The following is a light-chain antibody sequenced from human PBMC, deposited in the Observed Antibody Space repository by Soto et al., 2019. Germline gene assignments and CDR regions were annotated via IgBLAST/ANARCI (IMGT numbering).Light chain of an antibody. CDR3: SSYAGTNNVI. V-gene: IGLV2-11*01. CDR1: SSDVGGYYY. CDR2: EVT. Sequence: QSALTQPRSVSGSPGQSVTISCTGTSSDVGGYYYVSWYQQHPGKAPKLLIYEVTKRPSGVPARFSGSKSGNTASLTVSGLQGDDEADYYCSSYAGTNNVIFGGGIKLTVL. J-gene: IGLJ2*01.